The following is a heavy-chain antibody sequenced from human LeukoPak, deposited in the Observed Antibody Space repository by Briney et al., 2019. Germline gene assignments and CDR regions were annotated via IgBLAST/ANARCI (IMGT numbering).Heavy chain of an antibody. V-gene: IGHV3-30*02. J-gene: IGHJ6*03. CDR2: IRYDGSNK. CDR3: AKDGSHCSGGSCYSDYYYYYMDV. CDR1: AFTFSSYG. D-gene: IGHD2-15*01. Sequence: GGSLRLSCAASAFTFSSYGMHWVLQAPGKGLEWLAFIRYDGSNKYYADSVKGRFTISRDNSKNTLYLQMNSLRAEDTAVYYCAKDGSHCSGGSCYSDYYYYYMDVWGKGTTVTISS.